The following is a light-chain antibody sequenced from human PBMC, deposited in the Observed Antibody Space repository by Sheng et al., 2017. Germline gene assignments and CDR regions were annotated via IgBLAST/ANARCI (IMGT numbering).Light chain of an antibody. Sequence: SYELTQPPSVSVSPGQTASITCSGDKLGDKYACWYQQKPGQSPVLVIYQDSKRPSGIPERFSGSNSGNTATLLTISGTQAMDEADYYCQAWDSSTVVFGGGTKLTVL. CDR1: KLGDKY. CDR2: QDS. V-gene: IGLV3-1*01. J-gene: IGLJ2*01. CDR3: QAWDSSTVV.